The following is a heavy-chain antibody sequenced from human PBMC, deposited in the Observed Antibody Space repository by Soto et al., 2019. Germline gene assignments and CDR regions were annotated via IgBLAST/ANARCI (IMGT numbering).Heavy chain of an antibody. CDR3: AAWAEGATEVH. D-gene: IGHD2-15*01. V-gene: IGHV3-33*01. CDR1: GFSFSVYG. Sequence: GSLRLSCETSGFSFSVYGMHWVRQAPGKGLEWVAVIWYDASKQFYAASVEGRFTISRDNSKAILYLQMNSLRAEDTAVYYCAAWAEGATEVHWGQGTLVTVSS. J-gene: IGHJ4*02. CDR2: IWYDASKQ.